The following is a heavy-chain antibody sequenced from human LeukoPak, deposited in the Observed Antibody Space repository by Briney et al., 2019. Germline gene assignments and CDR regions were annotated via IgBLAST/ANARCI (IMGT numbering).Heavy chain of an antibody. V-gene: IGHV3-23*01. CDR3: AKVTYGSGTYGAFDY. D-gene: IGHD3-10*01. CDR1: GFTLSSYA. J-gene: IGHJ4*02. Sequence: GGSLRLSCAASGFTLSSYAMSWVRQAPGKGLEWVSCIRGSGTSTYYADSVKGRFTISRDNSKNTLYLQMNSLRAEDTAVYYCAKVTYGSGTYGAFDYWGQGTLVTVSS. CDR2: IRGSGTST.